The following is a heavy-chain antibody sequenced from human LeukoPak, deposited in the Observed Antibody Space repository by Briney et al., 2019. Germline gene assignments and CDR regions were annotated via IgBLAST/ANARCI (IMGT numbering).Heavy chain of an antibody. D-gene: IGHD6-19*01. CDR3: ARDRSGWSALYDY. CDR2: INPSGGST. V-gene: IGHV1-46*01. Sequence: ASVKVSCKASGYTFTSYYMHWVRQAPGQGLEWRGIINPSGGSTSYAQKFQGRVTMTRDMSTSTVYMELSSLRSADTAVYYCARDRSGWSALYDYWGQGTLVTVSS. CDR1: GYTFTSYY. J-gene: IGHJ4*02.